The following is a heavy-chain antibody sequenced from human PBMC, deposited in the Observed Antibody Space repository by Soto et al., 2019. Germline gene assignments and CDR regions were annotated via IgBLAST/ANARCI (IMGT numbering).Heavy chain of an antibody. D-gene: IGHD2-8*01. V-gene: IGHV3-74*01. CDR3: ASVPIGKYGVWNY. CDR1: GFTFSSYW. Sequence: EEQLVESGGGLVQPGGSLRLSCAASGFTFSSYWMHWVRQAPGKGLVWVSRINPGGTITDYADSVKGRFTISRDNAKNTVYLQVNSLRGDDTAEYFCASVPIGKYGVWNYWGQGTLVTVSS. CDR2: INPGGTIT. J-gene: IGHJ4*02.